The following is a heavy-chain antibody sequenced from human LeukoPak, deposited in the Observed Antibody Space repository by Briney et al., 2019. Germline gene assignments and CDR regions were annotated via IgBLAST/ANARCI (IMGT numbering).Heavy chain of an antibody. CDR3: ARAMVRGVITPDY. D-gene: IGHD3-10*01. Sequence: ASVKVSCKASGYTFTGYYMHWVRQAPGQGLEWMGWINPNSGGTNYAQKFQGRVTMTRDTSISTAYMGLSRLRSDDTAVYYCARAMVRGVITPDYWGQGTLVTVSS. CDR2: INPNSGGT. CDR1: GYTFTGYY. J-gene: IGHJ4*02. V-gene: IGHV1-2*02.